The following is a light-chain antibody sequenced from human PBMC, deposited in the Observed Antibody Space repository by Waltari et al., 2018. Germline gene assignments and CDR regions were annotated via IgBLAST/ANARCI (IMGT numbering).Light chain of an antibody. V-gene: IGKV1-39*01. J-gene: IGKJ1*01. CDR2: AAS. CDR1: QSISSY. CDR3: QQSYSTPPT. Sequence: DIQMTQSPSSLSASVGDRVTIPCRASQSISSYLNWYQQKPWKAPKLLIYAASSLQSGVPSRFSGSGSGTDFTLTISSLQPEDFATYYCQQSYSTPPTFGQGTKVEIK.